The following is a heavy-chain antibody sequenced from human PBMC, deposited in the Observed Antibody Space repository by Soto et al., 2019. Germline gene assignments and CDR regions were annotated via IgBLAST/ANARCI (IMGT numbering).Heavy chain of an antibody. CDR2: ISGSGGST. D-gene: IGHD3-10*01. J-gene: IGHJ3*02. CDR1: GFTFSSYA. Sequence: GGSLRLSCAASGFTFSSYAMSWVRQAPGKGLEWVSAISGSGGSTYYADSVKGRFTISRDNSKNTPYLQMNSLRAEDTAVYYCATDVVLLWFGDRDGAFDIWGQGTMVTVSS. CDR3: ATDVVLLWFGDRDGAFDI. V-gene: IGHV3-23*01.